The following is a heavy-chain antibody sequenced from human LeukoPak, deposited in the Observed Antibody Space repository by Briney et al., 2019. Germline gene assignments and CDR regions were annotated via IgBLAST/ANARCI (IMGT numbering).Heavy chain of an antibody. CDR1: GFTFSSYE. D-gene: IGHD3-22*01. J-gene: IGHJ4*02. CDR2: ISSSGSTI. V-gene: IGHV3-48*03. CDR3: ARDRILKTYYYDSSGPEGAPG. Sequence: PGGSLRLSCAASGFTFSSYEMNWVRQAPGKGLEWVSYISSSGSTIYYADSVKGRFTISRDNAKNSLYLQMNSLRAEDTAVYYCARDRILKTYYYDSSGPEGAPGWGQGTLVTVSS.